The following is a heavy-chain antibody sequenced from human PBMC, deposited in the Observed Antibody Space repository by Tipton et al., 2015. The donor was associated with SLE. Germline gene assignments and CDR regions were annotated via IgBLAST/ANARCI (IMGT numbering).Heavy chain of an antibody. Sequence: SLRLSCAASGFIFSTYWMSWVRQAPGKGLEWVANIHQDGSEIYYVDSVKGRFTISRDNAKNTLFLQMNTLTAEDTAVYYCARVWVGTSSTLPFDYWGQGTLVTVSS. D-gene: IGHD2-2*01. J-gene: IGHJ4*02. CDR3: ARVWVGTSSTLPFDY. CDR1: GFIFSTYW. CDR2: IHQDGSEI. V-gene: IGHV3-7*01.